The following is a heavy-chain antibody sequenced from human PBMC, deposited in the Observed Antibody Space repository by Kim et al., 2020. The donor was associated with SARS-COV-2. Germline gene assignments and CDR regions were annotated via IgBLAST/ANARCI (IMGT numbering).Heavy chain of an antibody. Sequence: GGSLRLSCAASGFTFSSYGMHWVRQAPGKGLEWVAVIWYDGGNKYYADSVKGRFTISRDNSKNTLYLQMNSLRAEDTAVYYCAKDRIGYGDYSLEFQRPPAYWGQRALVTVS. D-gene: IGHD4-17*01. J-gene: IGHJ4*02. CDR2: IWYDGGNK. CDR3: AKDRIGYGDYSLEFQRPPAY. V-gene: IGHV3-33*06. CDR1: GFTFSSYG.